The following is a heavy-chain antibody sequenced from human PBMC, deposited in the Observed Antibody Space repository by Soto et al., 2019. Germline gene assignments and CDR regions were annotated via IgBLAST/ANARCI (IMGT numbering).Heavy chain of an antibody. CDR1: GFTFTASA. J-gene: IGHJ4*02. CDR3: ASYSSGSLRTDY. CDR2: VRTRPHNYAT. V-gene: IGHV3-73*01. D-gene: IGHD6-19*01. Sequence: EVQLVESGGGLVQPGGSLQLSCTASGFTFTASAIHWVRQAPGKGLEWVGPVRTRPHNYATGYAASEKGRFTTSRDDSKNMDYLYMSSLDTEDTAVYFCASYSSGSLRTDYWGQGTLVIVSS.